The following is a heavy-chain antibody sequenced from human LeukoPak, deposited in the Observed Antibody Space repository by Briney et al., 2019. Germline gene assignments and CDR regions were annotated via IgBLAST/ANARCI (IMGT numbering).Heavy chain of an antibody. J-gene: IGHJ5*02. CDR2: IKSKTDGGTT. CDR3: TTDFLYYYGSGSYYNNWFDP. V-gene: IGHV3-15*01. Sequence: GRSLRLSCAASGFTFSNAWMNWVRQAPGKGLEWVGRIKSKTDGGTTDYAAPVKGRFTISRDDSKNTLYLQMNSLKTEDTAVYYCTTDFLYYYGSGSYYNNWFDPWGQGTLVTVSS. D-gene: IGHD3-10*01. CDR1: GFTFSNAW.